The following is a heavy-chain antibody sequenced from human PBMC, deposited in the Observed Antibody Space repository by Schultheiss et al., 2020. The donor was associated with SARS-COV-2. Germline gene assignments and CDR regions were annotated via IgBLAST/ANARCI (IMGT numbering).Heavy chain of an antibody. Sequence: SETLSLTCTVSGDSIDRSASFWGWIRQTPGRGLEWIGSIFYIGTTYYNPSLRSRVTISVDTSKNQYSLRLSSVTASDTALYYCARHSPYGSGRGVWFDPWGQGTLVTVSS. CDR1: GDSIDRSASF. CDR2: IFYIGTT. V-gene: IGHV4-39*01. CDR3: ARHSPYGSGRGVWFDP. D-gene: IGHD3-10*01. J-gene: IGHJ5*02.